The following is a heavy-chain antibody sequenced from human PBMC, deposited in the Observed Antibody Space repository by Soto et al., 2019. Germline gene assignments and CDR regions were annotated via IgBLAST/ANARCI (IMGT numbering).Heavy chain of an antibody. D-gene: IGHD2-15*01. J-gene: IGHJ4*02. CDR1: GFTFTSSA. Sequence: ASVKVSCKASGFTFTSSAVQWVRQARGQRHKWIGWIVVGSGNTNYAQKFQERVTITRDMSTSTAYMKLSSLRSEDTAVYYFAASGLGYCSGGSCYYFDYWGQGTLVTVSS. CDR3: AASGLGYCSGGSCYYFDY. V-gene: IGHV1-58*01. CDR2: IVVGSGNT.